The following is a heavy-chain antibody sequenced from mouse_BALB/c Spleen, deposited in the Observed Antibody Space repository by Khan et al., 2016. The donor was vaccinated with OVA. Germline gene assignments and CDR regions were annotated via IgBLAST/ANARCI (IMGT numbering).Heavy chain of an antibody. V-gene: IGHV1-53*01. CDR2: INPSNGGS. CDR3: ARSGYGSFAY. CDR1: GYTFISYY. J-gene: IGHJ3*01. D-gene: IGHD2-2*01. Sequence: QVQLQQSGAELVKPGTSVKLSCKASGYTFISYYMYWVKERPGQGLEWIGEINPSNGGSNFNEKFKTKATLTVDKYSSTAYMQLSSLTSEDSAVYYCARSGYGSFAYWGQGTLVTVSA.